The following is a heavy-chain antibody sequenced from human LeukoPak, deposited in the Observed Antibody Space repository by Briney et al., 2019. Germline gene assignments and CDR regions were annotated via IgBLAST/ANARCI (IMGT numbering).Heavy chain of an antibody. CDR2: ISGSGGST. CDR3: AKADGSYKTLIDY. D-gene: IGHD3-10*01. CDR1: GFTFSICA. J-gene: IGHJ4*02. V-gene: IGHV3-23*01. Sequence: GGSLRLSCAASGFTFSICAMNWVRQAPGKGLEWVSGISGSGGSTYYADSVKGRFTISRDSSKNTVYLQMNSLRAEDTAVYYCAKADGSYKTLIDYWGQGTLATVSS.